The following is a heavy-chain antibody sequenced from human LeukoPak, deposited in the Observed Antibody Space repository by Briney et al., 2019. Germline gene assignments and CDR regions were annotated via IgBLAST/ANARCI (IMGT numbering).Heavy chain of an antibody. D-gene: IGHD2-15*01. CDR2: VYHSGGA. V-gene: IGHV4-4*02. CDR3: ARDLRGIVAPPR. CDR1: GDSISSPKW. Sequence: SGTLSLTCAVSGDSISSPKWWSWVRQPPGKGLEWIGEVYHSGGANYNPSVKSRVTISVDKSKNQFSLRLTSATAADTAVYYCARDLRGIVAPPRWGQGTLVSVSS. J-gene: IGHJ4*02.